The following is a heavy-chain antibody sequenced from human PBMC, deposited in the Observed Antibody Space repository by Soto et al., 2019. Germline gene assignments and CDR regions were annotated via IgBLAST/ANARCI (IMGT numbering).Heavy chain of an antibody. CDR3: AKGIYSGCGPPDY. D-gene: IGHD5-12*01. CDR2: ISGSGGTT. CDR1: GFTFSRYA. V-gene: IGHV3-23*01. J-gene: IGHJ4*02. Sequence: EVQLLESGGGLVQPGGSLRLSCAASGFTFSRYAMSWVRQAPGKGLEWVSAISGSGGTTYYADSVKGRFTISRDNSRNTLYLQMNSLRAEDTAVYYCAKGIYSGCGPPDYWGQGTLVTVSS.